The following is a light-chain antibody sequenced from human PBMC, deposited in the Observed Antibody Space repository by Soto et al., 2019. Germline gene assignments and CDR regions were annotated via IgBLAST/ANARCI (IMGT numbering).Light chain of an antibody. CDR1: QSVRNN. J-gene: IGKJ5*01. Sequence: EILMTQSPATLSVSPGERATLSCRASQSVRNNLAWYQHKPGQVPRLLIYYASTRATGIPARFSGSVSGTEFTHTIRSLQSEDVAVYYCQQYNNWPPITFGQGTRLEIK. V-gene: IGKV3-15*01. CDR3: QQYNNWPPIT. CDR2: YAS.